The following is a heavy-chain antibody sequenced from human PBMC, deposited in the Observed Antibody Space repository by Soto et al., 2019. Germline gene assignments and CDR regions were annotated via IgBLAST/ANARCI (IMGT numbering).Heavy chain of an antibody. V-gene: IGHV3-23*01. CDR1: GFTFSSYA. CDR3: EKEQLVLNY. D-gene: IGHD6-6*01. Sequence: GGSLRLSCAASGFTFSSYAMNCVRQAPGKGLEWVSAIIGGGGSTYSADSVKGRFTISRDTYKNTLYLQMHSLRAEDTAVYFCEKEQLVLNYWGQGTLVTVSS. J-gene: IGHJ4*02. CDR2: IIGGGGST.